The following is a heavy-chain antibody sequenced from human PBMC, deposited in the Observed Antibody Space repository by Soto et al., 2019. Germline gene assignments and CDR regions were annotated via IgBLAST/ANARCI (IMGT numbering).Heavy chain of an antibody. Sequence: GGSLRLSCAASGFTFSSYWMSWVRQAPGKGLEWVANIKQDGSEKYYVDSVKGRFTISRDNAKNSLYLQMNSLRAEDTAVYYCARMKVDTAMVIVNYYYYGIDVWGQGTTVTVSS. CDR2: IKQDGSEK. J-gene: IGHJ6*02. D-gene: IGHD5-18*01. CDR3: ARMKVDTAMVIVNYYYYGIDV. CDR1: GFTFSSYW. V-gene: IGHV3-7*05.